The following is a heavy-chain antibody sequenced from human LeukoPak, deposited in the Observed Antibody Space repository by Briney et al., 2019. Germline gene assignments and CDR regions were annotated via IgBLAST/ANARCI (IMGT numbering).Heavy chain of an antibody. CDR1: GYSFTSYW. CDR3: ARVDTAMVTTLGYFDY. J-gene: IGHJ4*02. D-gene: IGHD5-18*01. Sequence: GESLNISCKGSGYSFTSYWIGWVRQMPGKGLEWMGIIYPGDSDTRYSPSLQGQVTISADKSISTAYLQWSSLKASDTAMYYCARVDTAMVTTLGYFDYWAQGNVVTVSS. V-gene: IGHV5-51*01. CDR2: IYPGDSDT.